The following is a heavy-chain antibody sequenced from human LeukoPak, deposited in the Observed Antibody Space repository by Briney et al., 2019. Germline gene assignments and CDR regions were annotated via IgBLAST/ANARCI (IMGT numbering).Heavy chain of an antibody. CDR2: ISSSSNYI. CDR3: ARGTLGAWGW. J-gene: IGHJ4*02. V-gene: IGHV3-21*01. D-gene: IGHD6-19*01. CDR1: GSTFSSYD. Sequence: GGSLRLSCAVSGSTFSSYDMNWVRQAPGKGLEWVSSISSSSNYIHYVDSVKGRFTISRDNAKNSLYLQMNSLRAEDTAVYFCARGTLGAWGWWGQGTLVTVSA.